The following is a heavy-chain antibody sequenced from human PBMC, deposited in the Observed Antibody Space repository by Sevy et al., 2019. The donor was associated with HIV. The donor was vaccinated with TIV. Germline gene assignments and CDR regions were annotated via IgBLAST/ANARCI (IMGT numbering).Heavy chain of an antibody. D-gene: IGHD7-27*01. Sequence: SETLSLTCVVSGYSISSGYWWDWFRRPPGKGLEWIGAIHYTGTTQYTPSLNRRVTVSADTAKIQFSLRLSSMTAADTAVYYCASHDWGREDYWGQGTLVTVSS. V-gene: IGHV4-38-2*01. CDR1: GYSISSGYW. CDR2: IHYTGTT. J-gene: IGHJ4*02. CDR3: ASHDWGREDY.